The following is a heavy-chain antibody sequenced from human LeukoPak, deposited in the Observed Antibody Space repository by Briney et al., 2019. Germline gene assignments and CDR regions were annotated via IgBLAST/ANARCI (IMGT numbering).Heavy chain of an antibody. D-gene: IGHD3-9*01. J-gene: IGHJ3*02. CDR3: ARDWGYDILTGYWGNAFDI. CDR2: IYNSGST. CDR1: GGSISSYY. V-gene: IGHV4-59*01. Sequence: SETLSLTCTVSGGSISSYYWSWIRQPPGKGLEWIGYIYNSGSTSYNPSLKSRVTISVDTSKNQFSLKLSSVTAADTAVYYCARDWGYDILTGYWGNAFDIWGQGTMVTVSS.